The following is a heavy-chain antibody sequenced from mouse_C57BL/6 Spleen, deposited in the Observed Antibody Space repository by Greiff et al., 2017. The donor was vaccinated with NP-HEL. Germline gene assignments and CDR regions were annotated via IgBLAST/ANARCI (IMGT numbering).Heavy chain of an antibody. CDR3: AREYYYGSSSYYAMDY. D-gene: IGHD1-1*01. V-gene: IGHV5-17*01. J-gene: IGHJ4*01. CDR1: GFTFSDYG. Sequence: EVKLVESGGGLVKPGGSLKLSCAASGFTFSDYGMHWVRQAPEKGLEWVAYISSGSSTIYYADTVKGRFTISRDNAKNTLFLQMTSLRSEDTAMYYCAREYYYGSSSYYAMDYWGQGTSVTVSS. CDR2: ISSGSSTI.